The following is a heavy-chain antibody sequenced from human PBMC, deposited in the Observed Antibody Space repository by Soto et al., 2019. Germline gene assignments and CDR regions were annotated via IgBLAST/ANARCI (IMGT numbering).Heavy chain of an antibody. D-gene: IGHD5-18*01. Sequence: SVKVSCKASGGTFSSYAISWVRQAPGQGLEWMGGIIHIFGTANYAQKFQGRVTITADESTSTAYMELSSLRSEDTAVYYCARDFTPQQWLSYWGQGTLVTVSS. J-gene: IGHJ4*02. CDR2: IIHIFGTA. CDR3: ARDFTPQQWLSY. CDR1: GGTFSSYA. V-gene: IGHV1-69*13.